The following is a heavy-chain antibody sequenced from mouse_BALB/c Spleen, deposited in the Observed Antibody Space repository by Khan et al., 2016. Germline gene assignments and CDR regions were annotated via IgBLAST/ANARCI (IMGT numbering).Heavy chain of an antibody. D-gene: IGHD2-1*01. V-gene: IGHV14-3*02. Sequence: VQLQQSGAELVKPGASVKLSCTASGFNIKDTYMHWVKQRPEQGLEWIGRIDPANGNTKYDPKFQGKATITADTSSNTAYLQLSSLTSEDTAVYYGAHGNYGFDYWGQGTLVTVSA. CDR3: AHGNYGFDY. CDR1: GFNIKDTY. CDR2: IDPANGNT. J-gene: IGHJ3*01.